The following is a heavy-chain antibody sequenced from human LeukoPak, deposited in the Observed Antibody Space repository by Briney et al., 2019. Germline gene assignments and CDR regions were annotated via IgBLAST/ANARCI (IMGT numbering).Heavy chain of an antibody. CDR3: ARAFWGYFDY. D-gene: IGHD3-16*01. Sequence: SETLSLTCTVSGGSISSYYWSWIRQPPGKGLEWIGYIYYSGSTNYNPSLKSRVTISVDTSKNQFSLKLGSVTAADTAVYYCARAFWGYFDYWGQGTLVTVSS. CDR2: IYYSGST. V-gene: IGHV4-59*01. CDR1: GGSISSYY. J-gene: IGHJ4*02.